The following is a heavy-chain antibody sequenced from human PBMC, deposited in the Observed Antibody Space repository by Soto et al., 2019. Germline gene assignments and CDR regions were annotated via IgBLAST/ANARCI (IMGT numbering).Heavy chain of an antibody. J-gene: IGHJ4*02. V-gene: IGHV4-59*01. CDR3: ARLQYYFDY. CDR1: GGSISSYY. CDR2: IYYSGST. Sequence: QVQLQESGPGLVKPSETLSLTCTVSGGSISSYYWSWMRQPPGKGLEWIGYIYYSGSTNYNPSLTTRLTISVDTSKNQFSLKLSSVTAADTAVYYCARLQYYFDYWGQGTLVTVSS.